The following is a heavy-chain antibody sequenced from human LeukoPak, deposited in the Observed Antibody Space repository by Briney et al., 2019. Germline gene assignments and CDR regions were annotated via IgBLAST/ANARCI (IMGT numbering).Heavy chain of an antibody. CDR1: GYTFTSYW. D-gene: IGHD3-22*01. J-gene: IGHJ5*02. CDR3: ASNYYDSSGSWFDP. Sequence: GASLQISCKGSGYTFTSYWIGWVRQMPGKGLEWMGIIYPGDSDTRYSPSFQGQVTISADKSISTAYLQWSSLKASDTAMYYCASNYYDSSGSWFDPWGQGTLVTVSS. V-gene: IGHV5-51*01. CDR2: IYPGDSDT.